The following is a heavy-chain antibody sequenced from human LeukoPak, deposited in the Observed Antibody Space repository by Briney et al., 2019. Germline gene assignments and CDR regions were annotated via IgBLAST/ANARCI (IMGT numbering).Heavy chain of an antibody. V-gene: IGHV3-11*04. CDR3: AELGITMIGGV. CDR1: GGSFTGYC. CDR2: ISSSGSTI. D-gene: IGHD3-10*02. Sequence: LSLTCAVYGGSFTGYCWSWIRQPPGKGLEWVSYISSSGSTIYYADSVKGRFTISRDNAKNSLYLQMNSLRAEDTAVYYCAELGITMIGGVWGKGTTVTISS. J-gene: IGHJ6*04.